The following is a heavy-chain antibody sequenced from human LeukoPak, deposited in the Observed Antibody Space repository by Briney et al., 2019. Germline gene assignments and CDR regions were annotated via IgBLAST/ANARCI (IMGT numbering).Heavy chain of an antibody. CDR1: EFTFNRHW. D-gene: IGHD5-12*01. Sequence: GGSLRLSCAASEFTFNRHWMNWVRQAPGKGLEWVANIKQDGSEDYYLDSVKGRFIISRDNAKNSVYLQMNSLRVGDTAVYYCARDLETRGYSGYGPPSWYYYGMDVWGRGTTVTVSS. CDR2: IKQDGSED. J-gene: IGHJ6*02. V-gene: IGHV3-7*01. CDR3: ARDLETRGYSGYGPPSWYYYGMDV.